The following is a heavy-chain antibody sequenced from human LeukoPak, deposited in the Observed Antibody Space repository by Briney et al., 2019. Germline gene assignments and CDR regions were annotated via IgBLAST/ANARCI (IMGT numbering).Heavy chain of an antibody. CDR3: ASSSWSHYFDY. Sequence: GASVKVSCKASGYTFTSYYMHWVRQAPGQGLEWMGIINPSGGSTSYAQKFQGRVTMTRDTSTSTVYMELSSLRSEGTAVYYCASSSWSHYFDYWGQGTLVTVSS. CDR1: GYTFTSYY. V-gene: IGHV1-46*01. CDR2: INPSGGST. J-gene: IGHJ4*02. D-gene: IGHD6-13*01.